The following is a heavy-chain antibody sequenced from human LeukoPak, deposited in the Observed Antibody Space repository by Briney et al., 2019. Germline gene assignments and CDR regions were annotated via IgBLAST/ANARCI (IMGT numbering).Heavy chain of an antibody. J-gene: IGHJ3*02. CDR1: GFTFSSYV. CDR3: ARMLQWERALGPDAFDI. D-gene: IGHD1-26*01. Sequence: GGSLRLSCAASGFTFSSYVMHWVRQAPGKGLEWVAIISYDGSNEYYADSVKGRFTISRDNAKNSLYLQMNSLRAEDTAVYYCARMLQWERALGPDAFDIWGQGTMVTVSS. V-gene: IGHV3-30*04. CDR2: ISYDGSNE.